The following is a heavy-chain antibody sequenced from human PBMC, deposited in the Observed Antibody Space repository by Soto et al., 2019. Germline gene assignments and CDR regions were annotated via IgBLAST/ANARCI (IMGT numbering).Heavy chain of an antibody. CDR1: GFTFSSYS. Sequence: EVQLVESGGGLVKPGGSLRLSCAASGFTFSSYSMNWVRQAPGKGLEWVSSISSSSSYIYYAYSVKGRFTISRDNAKNSLYMQMNSLRAEDTAVYYFARVVVVPASGIGYWGQGTLVTCSS. CDR3: ARVVVVPASGIGY. V-gene: IGHV3-21*06. CDR2: ISSSSSYI. D-gene: IGHD2-2*01. J-gene: IGHJ4*02.